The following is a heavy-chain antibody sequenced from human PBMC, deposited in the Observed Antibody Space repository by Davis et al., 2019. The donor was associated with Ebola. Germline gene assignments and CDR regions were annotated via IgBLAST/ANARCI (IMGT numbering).Heavy chain of an antibody. D-gene: IGHD4-23*01. CDR2: IIPIFGTA. V-gene: IGHV1-69*05. CDR1: GGTFSSYA. CDR3: ARGGGWSFDL. J-gene: IGHJ2*01. Sequence: SVKVSCKASGGTFSSYAISWVRQAPGQGLEWMGGIIPIFGTANYAQKFQGRVTMTRNTSISTAYMELSSLRSEDTAVYYCARGGGWSFDLWGRGTLVTVSS.